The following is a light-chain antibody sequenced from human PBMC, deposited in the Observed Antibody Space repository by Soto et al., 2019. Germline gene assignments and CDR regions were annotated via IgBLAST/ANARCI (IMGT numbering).Light chain of an antibody. CDR2: RNN. CDR1: SSNIGSNY. CDR3: AAWDDSLSGWV. J-gene: IGLJ3*02. Sequence: QSVLTQPPSASGTPGQRVTISCSGSSSNIGSNYVYWYQQLPGTAPKLLIYRNNQRPSGVPGRFSGSKSGTSASLAISGLRSEDEADYYGAAWDDSLSGWVFGGGTKLTVL. V-gene: IGLV1-47*01.